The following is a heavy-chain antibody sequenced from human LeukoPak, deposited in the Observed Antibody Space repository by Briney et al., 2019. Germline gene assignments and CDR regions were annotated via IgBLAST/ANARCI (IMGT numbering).Heavy chain of an antibody. Sequence: SETLSLTCAVYAGSFSGYYWSWIRQPPGKGLEWIGEINHSGSTSYNPSLKSRVTISVDTSKNQFSLKLSSVTAADTAVYYCAIFAGQFALDLLGQGTLVTVSP. J-gene: IGHJ4*03. V-gene: IGHV4-34*01. CDR2: INHSGST. CDR1: AGSFSGYY. CDR3: AIFAGQFALDL. D-gene: IGHD3-10*01.